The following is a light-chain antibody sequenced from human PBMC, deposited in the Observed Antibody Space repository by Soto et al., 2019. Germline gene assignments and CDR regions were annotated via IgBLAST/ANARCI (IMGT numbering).Light chain of an antibody. J-gene: IGKJ1*01. V-gene: IGKV3-15*01. Sequence: EIVMTQSPATLSVSPGERATLSCRANQSVSSNLAWYQQKPGQAPRLLIYGASTRATGIPARFSGSGSGTEFTLTISSLQSEDFAVYYCQQYNNWWTFGQGTKVEI. CDR1: QSVSSN. CDR2: GAS. CDR3: QQYNNWWT.